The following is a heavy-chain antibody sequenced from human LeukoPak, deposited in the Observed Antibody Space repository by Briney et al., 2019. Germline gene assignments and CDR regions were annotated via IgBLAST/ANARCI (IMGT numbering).Heavy chain of an antibody. Sequence: SETLSLTCTVSGGSISSYYWSWIRQPPGKGLEWIGYIYYSGSTNYNPSLKSRVTISVDTSKNQFSLKLSSVTAADTAVYYCARERDDYGDYFHAFDIWGQGTMVTVSS. CDR1: GGSISSYY. CDR2: IYYSGST. D-gene: IGHD4-17*01. V-gene: IGHV4-59*01. J-gene: IGHJ3*02. CDR3: ARERDDYGDYFHAFDI.